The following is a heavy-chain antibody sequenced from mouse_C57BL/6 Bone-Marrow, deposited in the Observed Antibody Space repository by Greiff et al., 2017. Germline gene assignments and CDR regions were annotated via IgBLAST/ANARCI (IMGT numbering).Heavy chain of an antibody. J-gene: IGHJ2*01. CDR2: ISGGGGNT. CDR1: GFTFSSYS. Sequence: EVHLVESGGGLVKPGGSLKLSCAASGFTFSSYSMSWVRQTPEKRLEWVATISGGGGNTYYPDSVKGRFTISRDNTKNTLYLQMSSLRSEDTALYYGARWGATVLDYWGQGTTLTVSS. D-gene: IGHD1-1*01. V-gene: IGHV5-9*01. CDR3: ARWGATVLDY.